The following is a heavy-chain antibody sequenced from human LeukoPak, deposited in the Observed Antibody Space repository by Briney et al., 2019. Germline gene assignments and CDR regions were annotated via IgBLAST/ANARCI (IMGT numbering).Heavy chain of an antibody. D-gene: IGHD1-26*01. V-gene: IGHV3-23*01. CDR2: ISGSGGST. CDR3: AKDGGEVPFYYYYYIDV. J-gene: IGHJ6*03. Sequence: PGGSLRLSCAASGFTFSSYAMSWVRQAPGKGLEWVSAISGSGGSTYYADSVKGRFTISRDNSKNTVYLQMNSLRAEDTAVYYCAKDGGEVPFYYYYYIDVWGKGTTVTVSS. CDR1: GFTFSSYA.